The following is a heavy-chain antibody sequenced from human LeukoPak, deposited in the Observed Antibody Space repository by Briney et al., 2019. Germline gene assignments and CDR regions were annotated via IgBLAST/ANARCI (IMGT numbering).Heavy chain of an antibody. V-gene: IGHV4-39*01. CDR1: GGSISSSSYY. J-gene: IGHJ4*02. D-gene: IGHD4-17*01. CDR3: ARHREYGDYVRAYYFDY. CDR2: IYYSGST. Sequence: PSETLSLTCTVSGGSISSSSYYWGWIRQPPGKGLEWIGSIYYSGSTYYNPSLKSRVTISVDTSKNQFSLKLSSVTAADTAVYYCARHREYGDYVRAYYFDYWGQGTLVTVSS.